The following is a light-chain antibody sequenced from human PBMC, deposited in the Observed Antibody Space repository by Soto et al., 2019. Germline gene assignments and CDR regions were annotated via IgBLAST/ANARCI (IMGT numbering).Light chain of an antibody. CDR1: QTIINW. V-gene: IGKV1-5*03. CDR2: KAS. CDR3: QQYHTYWWT. Sequence: DIQMTQSPSTLSASVGARVTSTCRASQTIINWLAWYQQKPGKAPKLLIYKASTLEGEVPSRFSGSGSETEFTLTINSLQPDDSATYYCQQYHTYWWTFGQGTKVDI. J-gene: IGKJ1*01.